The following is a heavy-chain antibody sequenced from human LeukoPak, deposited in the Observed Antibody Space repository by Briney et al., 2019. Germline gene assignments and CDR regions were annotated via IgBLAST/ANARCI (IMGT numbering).Heavy chain of an antibody. D-gene: IGHD2-21*02. Sequence: GGSLRLSCAASGFSFSDYHMSWIRQAPGKGLEWVSYISGSSRNIYYPDSVRGRFTISRDNAKNSLYLQMNSLRDEDTAVYYCARDGAAHCGGDCYSGAFDIWGQGTMVTVSS. CDR3: ARDGAAHCGGDCYSGAFDI. CDR1: GFSFSDYH. J-gene: IGHJ3*02. V-gene: IGHV3-11*04. CDR2: ISGSSRNI.